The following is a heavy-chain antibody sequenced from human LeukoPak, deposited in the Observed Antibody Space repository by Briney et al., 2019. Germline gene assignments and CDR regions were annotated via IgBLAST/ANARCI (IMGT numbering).Heavy chain of an antibody. CDR1: GYTLTELS. Sequence: ASVKVSCKVSGYTLTELSMHWVRQAPGKGLEWMGGFDPEDGETIYAQKFQGRVTMTEDTSTDTAYMELSSLRSEDTAVYYCATVTVVVPAARYYYYGMTSGAKGPRSPSP. CDR2: FDPEDGET. CDR3: ATVTVVVPAARYYYYGMTS. J-gene: IGHJ6*02. V-gene: IGHV1-24*01. D-gene: IGHD2-2*01.